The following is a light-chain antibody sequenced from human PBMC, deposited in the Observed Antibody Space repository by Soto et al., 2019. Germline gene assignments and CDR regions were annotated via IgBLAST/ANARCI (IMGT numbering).Light chain of an antibody. V-gene: IGKV3-15*01. Sequence: EIVMTQSPVILSVSPGERATLSCRASQNVNSDLAWYQQKPCQAPRILIYGASTRATDIPARISGSVSGTDLTLTINGLQSEDFAVYYCQQYNKWPPLYTFGQGTKLEIK. CDR1: QNVNSD. CDR3: QQYNKWPPLYT. CDR2: GAS. J-gene: IGKJ2*01.